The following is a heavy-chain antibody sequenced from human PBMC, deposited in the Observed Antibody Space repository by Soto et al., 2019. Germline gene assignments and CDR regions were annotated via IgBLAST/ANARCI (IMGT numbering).Heavy chain of an antibody. CDR1: GYTFTGYY. CDR2: INPNSGGT. V-gene: IGHV1-2*04. CDR3: ARGAADVPHGMDV. D-gene: IGHD2-2*01. Sequence: ASVKVSCKSCGYTFTGYYMHCVRQAPGQGLEWMGWINPNSGGTNYAQKCQGWVTMARDTSISTAYMELSRLRSDDTVVYYCARGAADVPHGMDVWGQGTKVTVSS. J-gene: IGHJ6*02.